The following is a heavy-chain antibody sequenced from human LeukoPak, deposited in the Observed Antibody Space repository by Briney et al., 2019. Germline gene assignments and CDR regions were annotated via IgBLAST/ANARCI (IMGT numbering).Heavy chain of an antibody. CDR3: ARSGSVWFGELLLNYYMDV. J-gene: IGHJ6*03. D-gene: IGHD3-10*01. CDR2: INPNSGGT. CDR1: GYTFTGYY. Sequence: ASVKVSCKASGYTFTGYYMHWVRQAPGQGLEWMGGINPNSGGTNYAQKFQGRVTMTRDTSISTAYMELSRLRSDDTAVYYCARSGSVWFGELLLNYYMDVWGKGTTVTISS. V-gene: IGHV1-2*02.